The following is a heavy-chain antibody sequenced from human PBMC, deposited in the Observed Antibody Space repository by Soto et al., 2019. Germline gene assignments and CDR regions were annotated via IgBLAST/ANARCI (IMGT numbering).Heavy chain of an antibody. CDR2: IRSKANSYAT. Sequence: EVQLVESGGGLVQPGGSLKLSCAASGFTFSGSAMHWVRQASGKGLEWVGRIRSKANSYATAYAASVKGRFTISRDASKITADLQMHSLKTEDTAVYFCIRKLVCSGGSCYYYYGMDVWGQGNTVTVSS. V-gene: IGHV3-73*02. J-gene: IGHJ6*02. CDR3: IRKLVCSGGSCYYYYGMDV. D-gene: IGHD2-15*01. CDR1: GFTFSGSA.